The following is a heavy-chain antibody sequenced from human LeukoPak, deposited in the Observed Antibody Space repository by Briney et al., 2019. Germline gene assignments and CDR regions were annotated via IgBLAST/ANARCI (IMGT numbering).Heavy chain of an antibody. J-gene: IGHJ4*02. CDR2: IIPIFGTA. V-gene: IGHV1-69*06. D-gene: IGHD2-2*01. CDR3: AHGSMYQLDY. Sequence: SVKVSCKASGVTFSNFAISWVRQAPGQGLEWMGGIIPIFGTANYAQKFQGRVTITADKSTSTAYMELSSLRAEDTAVYYCAHGSMYQLDYWGQGTLVTVSS. CDR1: GVTFSNFA.